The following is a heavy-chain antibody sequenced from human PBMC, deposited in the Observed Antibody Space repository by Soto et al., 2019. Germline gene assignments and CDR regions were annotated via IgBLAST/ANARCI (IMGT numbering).Heavy chain of an antibody. CDR3: AKDPGRTRWLQWYYFDY. J-gene: IGHJ4*02. CDR2: ISYDGSNK. Sequence: GGSLRLSCAASGFTFSSYGMHWVRQAPGKGLEWVAVISYDGSNKYYADSVKGRFTISRDNSKNTLYLQMNSLRAEDTAVYYCAKDPGRTRWLQWYYFDYWGQGTLVTVSS. CDR1: GFTFSSYG. V-gene: IGHV3-30*18. D-gene: IGHD1-1*01.